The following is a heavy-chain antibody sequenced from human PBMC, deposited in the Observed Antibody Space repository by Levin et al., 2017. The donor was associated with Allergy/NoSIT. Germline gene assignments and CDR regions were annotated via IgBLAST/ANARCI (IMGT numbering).Heavy chain of an antibody. CDR2: ISSSGGST. CDR1: GFTFSNSA. V-gene: IGHV3-23*01. D-gene: IGHD6-13*01. CDR3: AKAQGRIVVAGTLGWFDP. J-gene: IGHJ5*02. Sequence: GESLKISCAASGFTFSNSAMTWVRQAPGKGLEWVSAISSSGGSTYYADSVKGRFTVSRDNSKSTLYLQMNSLRAEDTAVYYCAKAQGRIVVAGTLGWFDPWGQGTLVTVSS.